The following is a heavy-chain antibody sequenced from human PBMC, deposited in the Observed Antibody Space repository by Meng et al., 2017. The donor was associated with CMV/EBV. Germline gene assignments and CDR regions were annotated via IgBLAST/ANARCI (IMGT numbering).Heavy chain of an antibody. V-gene: IGHV3-23*03. CDR1: GFTVSSNY. CDR3: AKLAGSSWYGSYFDY. D-gene: IGHD6-13*01. Sequence: GGSLRLSCAASGFTVSSNYMGWVRQAPGKGLEWVSFIYRGGVSTYYADSVRGRFTISRDNSKNALYLQMNSLRAEDTAVYYCAKLAGSSWYGSYFDYWGQGTLVTVSS. J-gene: IGHJ4*02. CDR2: IYRGGVST.